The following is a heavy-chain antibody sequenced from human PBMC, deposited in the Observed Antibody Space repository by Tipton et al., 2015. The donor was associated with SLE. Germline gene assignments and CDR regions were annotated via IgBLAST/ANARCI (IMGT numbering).Heavy chain of an antibody. Sequence: TLSLTCTVSSDSISSSDYSGGWVRQPPGKGLEWIGSISCSGSTFYSPSLKSRVTLSVDTSNNQFSLKLNSVTAADTAFYYCARGGASSKWLDPWGQGTLVTVSS. CDR3: ARGGASSKWLDP. CDR1: SDSISSSDYS. J-gene: IGHJ5*02. CDR2: ISCSGST. D-gene: IGHD6-6*01. V-gene: IGHV4-39*07.